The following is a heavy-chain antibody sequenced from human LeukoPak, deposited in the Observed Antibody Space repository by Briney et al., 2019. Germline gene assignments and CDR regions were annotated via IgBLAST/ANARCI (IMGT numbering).Heavy chain of an antibody. Sequence: ASVKVSCKVSGYTFTDYYMHWAQQAPGKGLEWMGLVDPEDGETIYAEKFQGRVTITADTSTDTAYMELSSLRSEDTAVYYCATGPVAGAFDIWGQGTMVTVSS. V-gene: IGHV1-69-2*01. CDR3: ATGPVAGAFDI. CDR1: GYTFTDYY. J-gene: IGHJ3*02. CDR2: VDPEDGET. D-gene: IGHD2-15*01.